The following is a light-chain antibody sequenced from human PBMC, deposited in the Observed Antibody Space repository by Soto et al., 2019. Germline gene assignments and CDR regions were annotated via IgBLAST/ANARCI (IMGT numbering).Light chain of an antibody. J-gene: IGKJ1*01. CDR2: GAS. Sequence: EIVLTQSPATLSVSPGERVTLSCRASQSVDINLAWYQQKPGQPPRLLIYGASTGATDMPGRFRGSGAGAEFTLTISSRQSEDSAVYYCQQYRGWPRTVGQGTKVEIK. CDR3: QQYRGWPRT. V-gene: IGKV3D-15*01. CDR1: QSVDIN.